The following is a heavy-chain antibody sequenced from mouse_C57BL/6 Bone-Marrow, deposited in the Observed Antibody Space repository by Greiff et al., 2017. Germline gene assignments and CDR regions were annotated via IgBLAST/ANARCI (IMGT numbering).Heavy chain of an antibody. D-gene: IGHD2-14*01. Sequence: QVQLQQPGAELVRPGSSVKLSCKASGYTFTSYWMHWVKQRPIQGLEWIGNIDPSDSDTHYNQKFKDKATLTVNKSSSTAYMQLSSLTSEDSAVYYCARGGVYYRFDYWGQGTTLTVSS. CDR3: ARGGVYYRFDY. V-gene: IGHV1-52*01. CDR1: GYTFTSYW. CDR2: IDPSDSDT. J-gene: IGHJ2*01.